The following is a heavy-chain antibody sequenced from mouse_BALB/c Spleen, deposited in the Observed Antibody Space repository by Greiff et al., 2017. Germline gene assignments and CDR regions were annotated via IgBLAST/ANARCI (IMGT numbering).Heavy chain of an antibody. J-gene: IGHJ4*01. CDR2: IWSDGST. CDR1: GFSLTSYG. V-gene: IGHV2-6-2*01. CDR3: ARYDGYYENAMDY. D-gene: IGHD2-3*01. Sequence: VHLVESGPDLVAPSQSLSITCTVSGFSLTSYGVHWVRQPPGKGLEWLVVIWSDGSTTYNSALKSRLSISKDNSKSQVFLKMNSLQTDDTAMYYCARYDGYYENAMDYWGQGTSVTVSS.